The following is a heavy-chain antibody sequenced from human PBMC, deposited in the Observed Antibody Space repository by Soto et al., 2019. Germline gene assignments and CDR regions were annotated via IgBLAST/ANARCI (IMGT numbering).Heavy chain of an antibody. V-gene: IGHV1-69*12. D-gene: IGHD5-12*01. Sequence: QVQLVQSGAEVKKPGSSVKVSCKASGGTFSSYAISWVRQAPGQGLEWMGGIIPIFGTANYAQKFQGRVTITADDSPSTAYMELSSLRSEDTAVYYCARGTERWLQSNYYGMDVWGQGTTVTVSS. CDR2: IIPIFGTA. CDR1: GGTFSSYA. J-gene: IGHJ6*02. CDR3: ARGTERWLQSNYYGMDV.